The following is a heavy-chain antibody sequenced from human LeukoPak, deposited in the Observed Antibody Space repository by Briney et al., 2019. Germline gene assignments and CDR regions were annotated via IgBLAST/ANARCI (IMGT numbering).Heavy chain of an antibody. J-gene: IGHJ4*02. Sequence: GGSLRLSCAASGFTFSSYEMNWVRQAPGKGLEWVSSISSSSSYIYYADSVKGRFTISRDNAKNSLYLQMNSLRAEDTAVYYCARLKASRFLEWSPFDYWGQGTLVTVSS. CDR2: ISSSSSYI. CDR3: ARLKASRFLEWSPFDY. V-gene: IGHV3-21*01. CDR1: GFTFSSYE. D-gene: IGHD3-3*01.